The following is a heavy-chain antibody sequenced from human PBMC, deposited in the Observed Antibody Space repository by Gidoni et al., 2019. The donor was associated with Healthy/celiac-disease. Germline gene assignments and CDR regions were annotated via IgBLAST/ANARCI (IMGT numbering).Heavy chain of an antibody. V-gene: IGHV3-13*01. Sequence: EVQLVESGGGLVQPGGSLRLSCAASGFTFSSYDMHGVRQATGKGLEWVSAIGTAGDTYYPGSVKGRFTISRENAKNSLYLQMNSLRAGDTAVYYCARGAYCSSTSCPVLGWFDPWGQGTLVTVSS. CDR2: IGTAGDT. D-gene: IGHD2-2*01. CDR1: GFTFSSYD. CDR3: ARGAYCSSTSCPVLGWFDP. J-gene: IGHJ5*02.